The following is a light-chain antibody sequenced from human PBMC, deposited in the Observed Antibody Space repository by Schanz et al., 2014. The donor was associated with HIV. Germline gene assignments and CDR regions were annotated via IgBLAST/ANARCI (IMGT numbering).Light chain of an antibody. CDR1: QSIDNW. J-gene: IGKJ3*01. Sequence: DIQMTQSPSTLSASVGARVTMTCRASQSIDNWLAWYQQKPGKAPKLLIYKSSNLESGVPSRFSGSGSGTDFTLTISSLQPEDFATYYCQQYYSYPFTFGPGTKVDIK. CDR2: KSS. V-gene: IGKV1-5*03. CDR3: QQYYSYPFT.